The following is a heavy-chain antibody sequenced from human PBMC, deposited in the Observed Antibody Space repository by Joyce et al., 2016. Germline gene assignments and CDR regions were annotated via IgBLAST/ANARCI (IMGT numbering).Heavy chain of an antibody. J-gene: IGHJ3*01. CDR2: FDPDQHTA. Sequence: QVHLVQSGAEVRKPGASVKVSCKVSGYTLTELSMHWVRQFPGKGLEWRGGFDPDQHTAVFAQKVQGRASMTDDTSTDTVYLTLSSLTSDDTAIYYCATRFHCVADCYPDSLDVWGQGTMVTVAS. V-gene: IGHV1-24*01. CDR3: ATRFHCVADCYPDSLDV. D-gene: IGHD2-21*02. CDR1: GYTLTELS.